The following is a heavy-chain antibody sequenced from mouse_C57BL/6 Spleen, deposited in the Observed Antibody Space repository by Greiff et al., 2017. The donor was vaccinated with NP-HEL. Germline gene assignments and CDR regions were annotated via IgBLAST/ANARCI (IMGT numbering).Heavy chain of an antibody. D-gene: IGHD2-4*01. CDR1: GYTFTSYW. Sequence: QSCKASGYTFTSYWMHWVKQRPGRGLEWIGRIDPNSGGTKYNEKFKSKATLTVDKPSSTAYMQLSSLTSEDSAVYYCARGNDYFYYAMDYWGQGTSVTVSS. V-gene: IGHV1-72*01. CDR2: IDPNSGGT. J-gene: IGHJ4*01. CDR3: ARGNDYFYYAMDY.